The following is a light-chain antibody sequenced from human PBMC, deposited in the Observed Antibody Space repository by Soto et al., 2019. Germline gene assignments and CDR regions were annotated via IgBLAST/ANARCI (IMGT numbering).Light chain of an antibody. CDR3: QQYYNWPIT. V-gene: IGKV3-15*01. CDR1: QSVSSSY. CDR2: GAS. J-gene: IGKJ5*01. Sequence: EIVMTQSPATLSVSPGERATLSCRASQSVSSSYLAWYQQKPGQAPRLLIYGASTRSTGIPGRFSGSGSGTEFTLTISSLQSEDFAVYYCQQYYNWPITFGQGTRLEIK.